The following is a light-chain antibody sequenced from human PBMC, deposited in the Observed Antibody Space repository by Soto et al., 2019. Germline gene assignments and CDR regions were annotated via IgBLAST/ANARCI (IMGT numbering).Light chain of an antibody. CDR3: AALDVSLVV. CDR1: RSNIGTNT. Sequence: QAVVTQPPSPSGTPGQRVTISCSGSRSNIGTNTVIWYQQLPGAAPKLLIYSDNQRPSGVPDRFSGSKSGTSASLAISGLQSEDEADYYCAALDVSLVVFGGGTKLTVL. CDR2: SDN. V-gene: IGLV1-44*01. J-gene: IGLJ2*01.